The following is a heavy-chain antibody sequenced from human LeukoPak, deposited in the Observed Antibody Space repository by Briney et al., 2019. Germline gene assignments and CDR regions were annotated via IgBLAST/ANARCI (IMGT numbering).Heavy chain of an antibody. J-gene: IGHJ4*02. CDR1: GFMLSSTW. V-gene: IGHV3-74*01. CDR3: VRGSPGYSSSWNAY. CDR2: INSDATST. D-gene: IGHD6-13*01. Sequence: GGSLSLSCAASGFMLSSTWMHWVRQAPGKGLVWVSRINSDATSTSYADSVRGRFTISRDDAKNTMYLQINSLRAEDTTMYYCVRGSPGYSSSWNAYWGQGTLVTVSS.